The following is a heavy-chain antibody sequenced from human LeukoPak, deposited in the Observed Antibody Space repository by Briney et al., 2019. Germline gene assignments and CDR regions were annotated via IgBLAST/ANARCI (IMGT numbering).Heavy chain of an antibody. Sequence: GGSLRLSCAASGFTFSSYWMSWVRRAPGKGLESVANIKQDGSEKYYVDSVKGRFTISRDNAKNSLYLQMNSLRAEDTAVYYCARGYYGSGSSSFDYWGQGTLVTVSS. CDR1: GFTFSSYW. D-gene: IGHD3-10*01. V-gene: IGHV3-7*01. CDR2: IKQDGSEK. J-gene: IGHJ4*02. CDR3: ARGYYGSGSSSFDY.